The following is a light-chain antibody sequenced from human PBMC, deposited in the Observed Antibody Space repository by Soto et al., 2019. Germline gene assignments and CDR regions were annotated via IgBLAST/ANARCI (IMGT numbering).Light chain of an antibody. CDR3: QQRSDWPPIT. CDR1: QSVRSY. J-gene: IGKJ5*01. V-gene: IGKV3-11*01. CDR2: DAS. Sequence: EVVLTQSPATLSLSPGVRATLSCRASQSVRSYLAWYQQKAGQAPRLLIYDASNRATGIPARFSGSGSGTDFTLTISSLEPEDFAVYYCQQRSDWPPITFGQGTRLEIK.